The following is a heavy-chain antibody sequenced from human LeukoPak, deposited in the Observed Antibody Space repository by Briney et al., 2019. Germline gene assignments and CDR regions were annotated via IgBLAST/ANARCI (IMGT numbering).Heavy chain of an antibody. D-gene: IGHD3-10*01. CDR1: GFSFTSYA. CDR3: AKVRWSGQAGYYFDY. CDR2: ISSSSSYI. V-gene: IGHV3-23*01. Sequence: PGGSLRLSCAASGFSFTSYAMSWVRQAPGKGLEWVSSISSSSSYIYYADSVKGRFTISRDNSKNTLYLQMNSLRAEDTAVYYCAKVRWSGQAGYYFDYWGQGTLVTVSS. J-gene: IGHJ4*02.